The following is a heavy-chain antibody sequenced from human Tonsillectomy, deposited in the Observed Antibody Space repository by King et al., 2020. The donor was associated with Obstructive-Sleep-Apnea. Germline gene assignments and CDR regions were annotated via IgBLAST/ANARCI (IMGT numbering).Heavy chain of an antibody. J-gene: IGHJ6*02. D-gene: IGHD2-2*01. CDR3: AKDQVDCSSTSCYYDYNGMDV. V-gene: IGHV3-30*18. Sequence: VQLVESGGGVVQPGRSLRLSCAASGFTFSSYGMHWVRQAPGKGLEWVAVISYDGSNKYYADSVKGRFTISRANSKNTLYLQMNSLRAEDTAVYYCAKDQVDCSSTSCYYDYNGMDVWGQGTTVTVSS. CDR1: GFTFSSYG. CDR2: ISYDGSNK.